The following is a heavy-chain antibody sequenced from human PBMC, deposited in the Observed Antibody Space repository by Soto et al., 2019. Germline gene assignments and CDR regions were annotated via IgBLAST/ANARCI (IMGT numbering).Heavy chain of an antibody. Sequence: GGSLRLSCAASGCTFSSYAMNWGRQAPGKGLEWVAGIRYSGDNKYYADSVKGRFTISRDNSKNTLYLQMNSLRAEDTAVYYCARDRELAMDVWGKGTTVTVSS. CDR1: GCTFSSYA. J-gene: IGHJ6*03. D-gene: IGHD1-7*01. V-gene: IGHV3-23*01. CDR3: ARDRELAMDV. CDR2: IRYSGDNK.